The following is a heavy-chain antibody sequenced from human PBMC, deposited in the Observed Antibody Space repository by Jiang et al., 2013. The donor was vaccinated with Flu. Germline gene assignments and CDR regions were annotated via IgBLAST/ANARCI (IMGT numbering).Heavy chain of an antibody. V-gene: IGHV4-4*02. CDR3: TRNGYFSLDY. CDR2: VHHRGTT. CDR1: SFSVTNDNW. Sequence: GPGLVKPSGTLSLTCAVSSFSVTNDNWWSWVRQPPGEGLEWIGEVHHRGTTNYSPSLRSRVSISVDKSKNQFSLKLSSVTAADTAVYYCTRNGYFSLDYWG. D-gene: IGHD3-22*01. J-gene: IGHJ4*01.